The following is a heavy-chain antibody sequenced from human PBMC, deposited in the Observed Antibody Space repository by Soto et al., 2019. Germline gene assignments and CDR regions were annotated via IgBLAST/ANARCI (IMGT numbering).Heavy chain of an antibody. D-gene: IGHD3-16*01. Sequence: QFQLVQSGAEVKKPGASVKVSCKASGYTFTSYGIRWVRQAPGQGLEWRGWNSAYNGNTNYAQKLQGRVTMTTDTATSTAYLELRSLRSDDTDVYYCARDGARGENYYYYGMDVWGQVTTVTVSS. J-gene: IGHJ6*02. CDR1: GYTFTSYG. CDR2: NSAYNGNT. CDR3: ARDGARGENYYYYGMDV. V-gene: IGHV1-18*01.